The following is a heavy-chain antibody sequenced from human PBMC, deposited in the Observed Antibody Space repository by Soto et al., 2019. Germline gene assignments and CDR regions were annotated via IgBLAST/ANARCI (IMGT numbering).Heavy chain of an antibody. CDR3: ARARIPDAFDI. J-gene: IGHJ3*02. CDR2: INPNSGGP. V-gene: IGHV1-2*02. CDR1: RDTFTGYY. Sequence: QVHLVQSGAEVKKPGASVKVSCKASRDTFTGYYMHWVRQAPVQGLEWMGGINPNSGGPNYAQKFQGRVTMTRDTSISTVYMELSRLRSDDTAVYYCARARIPDAFDIWGQGTMVTVSS.